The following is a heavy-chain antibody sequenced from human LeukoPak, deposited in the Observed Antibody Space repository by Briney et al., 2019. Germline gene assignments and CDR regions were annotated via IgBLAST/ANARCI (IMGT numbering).Heavy chain of an antibody. CDR1: GFSFSYAW. CDR2: IKSKTDGGTT. Sequence: GGSLRLSCAASGFSFSYAWMSWVRQAPGKGLEWVGRIKSKTDGGTTDYAAPVKGRFTISRDDSKNTLYLQMNSLKTEDTALYYCTTDSRHYCSGGSCYSDYWGQGTLVTVSS. J-gene: IGHJ4*02. D-gene: IGHD2-15*01. V-gene: IGHV3-15*01. CDR3: TTDSRHYCSGGSCYSDY.